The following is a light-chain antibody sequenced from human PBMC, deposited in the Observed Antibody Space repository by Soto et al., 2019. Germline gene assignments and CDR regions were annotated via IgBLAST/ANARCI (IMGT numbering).Light chain of an antibody. CDR1: QGVSSW. V-gene: IGKV1-12*01. CDR3: QHADSFPYT. CDR2: GAS. Sequence: DIQMTQSPSSVSASVGDRVTIACRASQGVSSWLAWYQQKPGKAPKLLIYGASTLQSGVPSRFSGSGSGTDFTLTISSLQPVDFATYYCQHADSFPYTFGPGTKLEIK. J-gene: IGKJ2*01.